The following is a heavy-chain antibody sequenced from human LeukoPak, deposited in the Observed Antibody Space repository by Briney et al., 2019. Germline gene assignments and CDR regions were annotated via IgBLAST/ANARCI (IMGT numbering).Heavy chain of an antibody. CDR2: INPNSGGT. J-gene: IGHJ4*02. Sequence: ASVKVSCKASGYTFTGYYMHWVRQAPGQGLEWMGWINPNSGGTNYAQKFQGRVTMTRDTSISTAYMELSRLRSDDTAVYYCARPDFTGYCSSTSCFSEYYFDYWGQGTLVTVSS. CDR3: ARPDFTGYCSSTSCFSEYYFDY. D-gene: IGHD2-2*01. V-gene: IGHV1-2*02. CDR1: GYTFTGYY.